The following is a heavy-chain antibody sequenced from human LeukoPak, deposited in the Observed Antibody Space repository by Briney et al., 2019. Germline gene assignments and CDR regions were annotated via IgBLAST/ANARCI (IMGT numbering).Heavy chain of an antibody. D-gene: IGHD3-9*01. CDR1: GGSFSGYY. CDR3: ARVVDDILTGFDH. Sequence: SETLSLTCAVYGGSFSGYYWSWIRQPPGKGLEWIGEINHSGSTNYNPSLKSRVTISVDTSKNQFSLKLSSVTAADTAVYYCARVVDDILTGFDHWGQGTLDTVSS. J-gene: IGHJ4*02. V-gene: IGHV4-34*01. CDR2: INHSGST.